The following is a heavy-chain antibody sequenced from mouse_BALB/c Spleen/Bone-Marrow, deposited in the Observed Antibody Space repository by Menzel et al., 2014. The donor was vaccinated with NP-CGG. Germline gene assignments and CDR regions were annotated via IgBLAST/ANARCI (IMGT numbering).Heavy chain of an antibody. V-gene: IGHV2-9*02. J-gene: IGHJ4*01. Sequence: VQLVESGPGLVAPSQSLSTTCTVSGFSLTSYGVHWVRQPPGEGLEWLGVIWAGGSTNYNSALMSRLSISKDNPKSQVFLKMNSLQTDDTAMYYCARDYYGSLYAMDYWGKGTSVTVSS. CDR2: IWAGGST. CDR3: ARDYYGSLYAMDY. CDR1: GFSLTSYG. D-gene: IGHD1-1*01.